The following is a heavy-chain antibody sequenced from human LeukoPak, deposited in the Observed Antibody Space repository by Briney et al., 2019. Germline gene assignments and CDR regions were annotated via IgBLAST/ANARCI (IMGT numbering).Heavy chain of an antibody. D-gene: IGHD2-21*01. V-gene: IGHV3-72*01. CDR3: AQFAKGG. CDR1: GFTFSDHY. Sequence: LSGGSLRLSCAASGFTFSDHYMDWVRQAPGKGLEWVGRIKHKAHSYTTEYAASVKGRFTISRDDSKSSLYLQMNSLKIEDTAVYYCAQFAKGGWGQGTLVTVS. CDR2: IKHKAHSYTT. J-gene: IGHJ4*02.